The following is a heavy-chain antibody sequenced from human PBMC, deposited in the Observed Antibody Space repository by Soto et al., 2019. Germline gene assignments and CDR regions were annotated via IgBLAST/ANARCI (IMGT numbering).Heavy chain of an antibody. CDR2: IWNDGSNS. V-gene: IGHV3-33*01. CDR3: ARRQIPPPTRGAANARGGMDV. D-gene: IGHD6-13*01. CDR1: GFTFNNYG. J-gene: IGHJ6*02. Sequence: QVQLVESGGGVVQPGRSLRLSCAASGFTFNNYGMHWVRQAPGKGLEWLAVIWNDGSNSSDANSVKGRFTISRDNSKNTLYLQMSRLRAEDTAVYYCARRQIPPPTRGAANARGGMDVWGQGTTVTVSS.